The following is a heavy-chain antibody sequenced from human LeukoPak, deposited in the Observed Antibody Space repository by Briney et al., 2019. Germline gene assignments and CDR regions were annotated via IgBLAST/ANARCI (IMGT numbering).Heavy chain of an antibody. J-gene: IGHJ4*02. CDR3: ARVGYYDSSGYYYDYYFDY. CDR2: MNPNSGNT. CDR1: GYTFTSYD. Sequence: ASVKVSCKASGYTFTSYDINWVRQATGQGLEWMGWMNPNSGNTGYAQRFQGRVTMTRNTSISTAYMELSSLRSEDTAVYYCARVGYYDSSGYYYDYYFDYWGQGTLVTVSS. V-gene: IGHV1-8*01. D-gene: IGHD3-22*01.